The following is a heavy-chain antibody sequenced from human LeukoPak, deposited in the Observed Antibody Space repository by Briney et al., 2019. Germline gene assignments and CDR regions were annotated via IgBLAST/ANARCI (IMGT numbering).Heavy chain of an antibody. CDR1: GGSFSGYY. J-gene: IGHJ5*02. D-gene: IGHD6-19*01. Sequence: PSETLSLTCAVYGGSFSGYYWSWIRQPPGKGLEWIGEINHSGSTNYNPSLKSRVTISVDTSKNQFSLKLSSVTAADTAVYYCARRIAVAGTGSFDPWGQGTLVTVSS. V-gene: IGHV4-34*01. CDR3: ARRIAVAGTGSFDP. CDR2: INHSGST.